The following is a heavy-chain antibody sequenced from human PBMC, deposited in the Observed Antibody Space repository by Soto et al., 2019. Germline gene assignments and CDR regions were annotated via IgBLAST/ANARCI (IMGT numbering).Heavy chain of an antibody. Sequence: GASVKVSCKASGYTFTSYGISWVRQAPGQGLEWMGWISAYNGNTNYAQKLQGRVTMTTDTSTSTAYMELRSLRSDDTAGYYCARVISRYTLRSGDVSPYLGYADYWGQGTLVTVSS. CDR2: ISAYNGNT. V-gene: IGHV1-18*01. D-gene: IGHD6-19*01. CDR1: GYTFTSYG. J-gene: IGHJ4*02. CDR3: ARVISRYTLRSGDVSPYLGYADY.